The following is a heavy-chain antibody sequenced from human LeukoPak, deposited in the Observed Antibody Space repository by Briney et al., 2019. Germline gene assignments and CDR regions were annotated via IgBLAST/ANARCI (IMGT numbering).Heavy chain of an antibody. J-gene: IGHJ5*02. V-gene: IGHV1-69*04. CDR3: ARTPLGLNWFDP. Sequence: ASVKVSCKASGGTFSNYAISWVRQAPGQGREWMGRIIPILGIANYAQKFQGRVTITADKSTSTAYMELSSLRSEDTAVYYCARTPLGLNWFDPWGQGTLVTVSS. CDR2: IIPILGIA. CDR1: GGTFSNYA.